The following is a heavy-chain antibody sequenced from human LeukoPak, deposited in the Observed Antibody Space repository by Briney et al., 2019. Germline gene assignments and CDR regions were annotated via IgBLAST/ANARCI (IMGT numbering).Heavy chain of an antibody. CDR2: IKQDGSEK. J-gene: IGHJ4*02. CDR3: ARDHITIFGVVPNSVFDY. V-gene: IGHV3-7*01. D-gene: IGHD3-3*01. CDR1: GFTFSSYW. Sequence: GGSLRLSCAASGFTFSSYWMSWVRQAPGKGLEWVANIKQDGSEKYYVDSVKGRFTISRDNAKNSLYLQMNSLRAEDTAVYYCARDHITIFGVVPNSVFDYWGQGTLVTVSS.